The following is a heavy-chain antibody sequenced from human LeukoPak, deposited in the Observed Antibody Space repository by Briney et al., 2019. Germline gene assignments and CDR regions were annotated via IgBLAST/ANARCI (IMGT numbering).Heavy chain of an antibody. Sequence: GRSLRLSCAASGFTFSSYTMNWVRQAPGKGLEWVSVISGGGGRTYYAESVKGRFTISRDNSKNTLSLHMNSLSAEDTAIYYCAKEVRCGGDCYYFDYWGQGTLVTVSS. D-gene: IGHD2-21*02. V-gene: IGHV3-23*01. CDR1: GFTFSSYT. CDR2: ISGGGGRT. J-gene: IGHJ4*02. CDR3: AKEVRCGGDCYYFDY.